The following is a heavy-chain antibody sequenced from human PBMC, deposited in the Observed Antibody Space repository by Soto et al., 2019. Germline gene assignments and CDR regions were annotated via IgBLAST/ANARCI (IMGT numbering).Heavy chain of an antibody. Sequence: QVQLVQSGPDLKRPGASMKVSCKASGYTFTSYGISWVRQAPGQGLEWMAWISTLKGRTQYSQKAQGRVTLSTDTSSNTAYMEMTTLRVVDTAVYYCAMDYGDRPEYFKHWGQGTLVTVS. J-gene: IGHJ1*01. CDR1: GYTFTSYG. D-gene: IGHD4-17*01. CDR2: ISTLKGRT. CDR3: AMDYGDRPEYFKH. V-gene: IGHV1-18*04.